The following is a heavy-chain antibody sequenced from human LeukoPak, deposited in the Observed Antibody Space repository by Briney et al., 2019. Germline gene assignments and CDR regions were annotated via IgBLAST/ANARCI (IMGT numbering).Heavy chain of an antibody. Sequence: ASVKVSCKASGYTFTSYGISWVRQAPGQGLEWMGWISAYNGNTNYAQKLQGRVTMTTDTSTSTAYMELRSLRSDDTAVYYCARDAPYYYGSGSYYNSGQIGYWGQGTLVTVSS. CDR1: GYTFTSYG. CDR3: ARDAPYYYGSGSYYNSGQIGY. D-gene: IGHD3-10*01. V-gene: IGHV1-18*01. CDR2: ISAYNGNT. J-gene: IGHJ4*02.